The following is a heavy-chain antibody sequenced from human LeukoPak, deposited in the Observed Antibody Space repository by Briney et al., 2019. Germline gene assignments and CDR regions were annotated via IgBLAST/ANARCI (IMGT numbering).Heavy chain of an antibody. CDR3: TRYLMSWFGDLTNYFDY. D-gene: IGHD3-10*01. J-gene: IGHJ4*02. Sequence: SETLSLTCTVSGGSISSSPYYWGWIRQPPGKGLEWIGSIYYSGTTHYSPSLESRVTISVDTSKNQFSLKLSSVTAADTAVYYCTRYLMSWFGDLTNYFDYWGQGTLVTVSS. CDR1: GGSISSSPYY. V-gene: IGHV4-39*07. CDR2: IYYSGTT.